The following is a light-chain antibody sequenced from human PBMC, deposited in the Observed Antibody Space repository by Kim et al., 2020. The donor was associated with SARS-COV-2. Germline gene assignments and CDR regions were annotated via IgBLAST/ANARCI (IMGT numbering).Light chain of an antibody. CDR3: QHYDDLPLT. Sequence: ASVGDTVTITCQASHDVTNYLNWFQQKPGKAPQLLIYDASTLETGVPSRFSGSGSGTEFTFTISSLQPEDVATYYCQHYDDLPLTFGGGTKVDIK. CDR1: HDVTNY. CDR2: DAS. J-gene: IGKJ4*01. V-gene: IGKV1-33*01.